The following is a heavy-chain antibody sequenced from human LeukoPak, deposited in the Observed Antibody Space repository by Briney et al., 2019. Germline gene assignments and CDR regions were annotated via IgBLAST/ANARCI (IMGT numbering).Heavy chain of an antibody. D-gene: IGHD3-22*01. CDR2: ISSSSSYT. CDR1: GFTFSDYY. V-gene: IGHV3-11*06. CDR3: ARDYDSSGIDY. Sequence: PGGSLRLSCAASGFTFSDYYMSWIRQAPGKGLEWVSYISSSSSYTNYADSVKGRFTISRDNAKNSLYLQMNSLRAEDTAVYYCARDYDSSGIDYWGQGTLVTVSS. J-gene: IGHJ4*02.